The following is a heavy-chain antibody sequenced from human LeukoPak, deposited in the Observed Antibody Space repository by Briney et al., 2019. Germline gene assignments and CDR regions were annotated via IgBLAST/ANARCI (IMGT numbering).Heavy chain of an antibody. J-gene: IGHJ6*03. V-gene: IGHV3-21*01. Sequence: GGSLRLSCAASGFTFSSYSMNWVRQAPGKGLEWVSSISSSSSYIYYADSVKGRFTISRDNAKNSLYLQMNSLRAEDTAVYYCATMVRGVTLYYYYYYYMDVWGKGTTVTVSS. CDR2: ISSSSSYI. CDR3: ATMVRGVTLYYYYYYYMDV. CDR1: GFTFSSYS. D-gene: IGHD3-10*01.